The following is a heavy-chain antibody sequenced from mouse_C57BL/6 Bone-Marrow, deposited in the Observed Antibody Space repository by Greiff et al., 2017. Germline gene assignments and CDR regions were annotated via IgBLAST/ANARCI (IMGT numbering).Heavy chain of an antibody. J-gene: IGHJ3*01. D-gene: IGHD1-1*01. V-gene: IGHV1-81*01. CDR1: GYTFTSYG. CDR2: IYPRSGNT. CDR3: APIYYYTEGFAY. Sequence: QVQLQQSGAELARPGASVKLSCKASGYTFTSYGISWVKQRTGQGLEWIGEIYPRSGNTYYNEKFKGKATLTADKSSSTAYMELRSLTSEDSAVYFWAPIYYYTEGFAYWGQGTLVTVSA.